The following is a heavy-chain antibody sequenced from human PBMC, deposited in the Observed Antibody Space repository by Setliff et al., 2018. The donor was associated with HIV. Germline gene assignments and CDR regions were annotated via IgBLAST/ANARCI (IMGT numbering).Heavy chain of an antibody. D-gene: IGHD3-10*01. V-gene: IGHV5-51*01. CDR1: GDKSMTYW. CDR3: AKHMVRGAITGEAFDV. Sequence: AGESLKISCKASGDKSMTYWIGWVRQMPGKGLEWMGIIFPGDSDTKYSPSFEGQVTISADKSINTAHLQWTSLRASDTAMYYCAKHMVRGAITGEAFDVWGQGTMVTVSS. J-gene: IGHJ3*01. CDR2: IFPGDSDT.